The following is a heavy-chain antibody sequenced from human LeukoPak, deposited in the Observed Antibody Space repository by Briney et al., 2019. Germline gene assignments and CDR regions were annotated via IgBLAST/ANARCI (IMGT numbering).Heavy chain of an antibody. CDR2: ISGSGGST. V-gene: IGHV3-23*01. J-gene: IGHJ3*02. D-gene: IGHD3-9*01. Sequence: PGGSLRLSCAASGFTFSSYAMSWVRQAPGKGLEWVSAISGSGGSTYYADSVKGRFTISKDNSKNTLYLQMNSLRAEDTAVYYCAKDGRGVLTGYWSRDAFDIWGQGTMVTVSS. CDR3: AKDGRGVLTGYWSRDAFDI. CDR1: GFTFSSYA.